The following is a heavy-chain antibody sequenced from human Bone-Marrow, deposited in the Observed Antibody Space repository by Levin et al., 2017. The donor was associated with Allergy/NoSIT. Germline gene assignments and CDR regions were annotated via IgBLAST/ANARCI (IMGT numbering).Heavy chain of an antibody. CDR1: GGSIDNYY. CDR3: ARDVGPTYGWFDP. J-gene: IGHJ5*02. V-gene: IGHV4-59*01. Sequence: KASETLSLTCSVSGGSIDNYYWNWIRQSPGKGLEWIGYVYFSGYTMYNPSLKSRVTISVDTSKNQVSLNVNSVTAADTAIYYCARDVGPTYGWFDPWGQGTLVAVS. D-gene: IGHD1-26*01. CDR2: VYFSGYT.